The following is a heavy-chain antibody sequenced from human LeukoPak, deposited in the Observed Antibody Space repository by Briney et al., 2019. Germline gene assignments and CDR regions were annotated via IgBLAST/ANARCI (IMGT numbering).Heavy chain of an antibody. D-gene: IGHD4-11*01. CDR2: IKTDGSST. J-gene: IGHJ5*02. CDR3: ARDHSPGWFGP. V-gene: IGHV3-74*01. Sequence: PGGSLRLSCAASEFTFSSRWMHWVRQAPGKGLEWVSRIKTDGSSTDYADSVRGRFTISRDNAKNTLYLQMNSLRVEDTAVYYCARDHSPGWFGPWGQGTLVTVSS. CDR1: EFTFSSRW.